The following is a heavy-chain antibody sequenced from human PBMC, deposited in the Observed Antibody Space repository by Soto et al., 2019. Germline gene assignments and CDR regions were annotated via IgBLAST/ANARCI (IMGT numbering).Heavy chain of an antibody. V-gene: IGHV1-69*01. D-gene: IGHD6-19*01. CDR3: ARGDRYSSGWYEGNFDY. CDR1: GGTFSSYA. Sequence: QVQLVQSGAEVKKPGSSVKVSCKASGGTFSSYAISWVRQAPGQGLEWMGGIIPIFGTANYAQKFQGRVTITADESTSTAYMELSSVRSEDTAVYYCARGDRYSSGWYEGNFDYWGQGTLVTVSS. J-gene: IGHJ4*02. CDR2: IIPIFGTA.